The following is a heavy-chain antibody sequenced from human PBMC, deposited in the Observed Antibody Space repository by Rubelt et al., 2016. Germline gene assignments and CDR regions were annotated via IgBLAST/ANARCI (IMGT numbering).Heavy chain of an antibody. V-gene: IGHV3-33*05. J-gene: IGHJ6*02. CDR2: ISYDGSNK. D-gene: IGHD6-19*01. Sequence: SSYGMHWVRQAPGKGLEWVAVISYDGSNKYYADSVKGRFTISRDNSKNTLYLQMHSLRAEDTAVYYCARGGWDPDYYYYYGMDVWGQGTTVTVSS. CDR3: ARGGWDPDYYYYYGMDV. CDR1: SSYG.